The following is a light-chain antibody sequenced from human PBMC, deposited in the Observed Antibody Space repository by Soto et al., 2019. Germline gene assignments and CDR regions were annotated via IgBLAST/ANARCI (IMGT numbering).Light chain of an antibody. Sequence: QSVLTQAASVSGSPGQSITISCTGTSSDIGAYDYVTWYQQHPGKAPKVMIYDVSKRPSGVPDRFSGSKSGNTASLTVSALQAEDEADYYCSSYTDRNNLVFGTGTKVTVL. CDR1: SSDIGAYDY. CDR2: DVS. J-gene: IGLJ1*01. CDR3: SSYTDRNNLV. V-gene: IGLV2-8*01.